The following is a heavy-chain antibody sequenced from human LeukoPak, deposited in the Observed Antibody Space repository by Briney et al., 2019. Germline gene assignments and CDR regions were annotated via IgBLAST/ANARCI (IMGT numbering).Heavy chain of an antibody. J-gene: IGHJ4*02. D-gene: IGHD2-21*01. CDR1: GGSFSGYY. CDR3: ASLFPRQEGRY. V-gene: IGHV4-34*01. Sequence: LSETLFLTCSVYGGSFSGYYWSWIRQPPGKGLEWIGENNHSGSTNYDVSVKSRVNKSVVTSKNQFALKLSSVTAADTGVYYCASLFPRQEGRYWGQGTLVTVSS. CDR2: NNHSGST.